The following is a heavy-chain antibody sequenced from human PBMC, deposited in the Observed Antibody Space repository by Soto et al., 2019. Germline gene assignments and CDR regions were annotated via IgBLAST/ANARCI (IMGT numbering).Heavy chain of an antibody. D-gene: IGHD3-3*02. Sequence: QVQLVQSGAEVKKPGASVKVSCKASGYTFSGYYMHWVRQAPGQGLEWMGWINTLSGDTSFPQKFQGRLAMTRDTSNDTAFMEVSRLTSDDTAIYYCARSLLNVILPLAYWGQGTLVSVSS. CDR3: ARSLLNVILPLAY. J-gene: IGHJ4*02. V-gene: IGHV1-2*02. CDR2: INTLSGDT. CDR1: GYTFSGYY.